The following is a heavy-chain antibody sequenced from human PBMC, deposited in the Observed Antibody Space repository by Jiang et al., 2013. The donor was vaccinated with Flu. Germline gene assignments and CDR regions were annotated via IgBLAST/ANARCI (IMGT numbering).Heavy chain of an antibody. J-gene: IGHJ4*02. V-gene: IGHV6-1*01. D-gene: IGHD3-22*01. Sequence: QTLSLTCAISGDSVSSNSAAWNWIRQSPSRGLEWLGRTYYRSKWYNDYAVSVKSRITINPDTSKNQFSLQLNSVTPEDTAVYYCARARYYYDSSGYYLGFDYWGQGTLVTVSS. CDR3: ARARYYYDSSGYYLGFDY. CDR2: TYYRSKWYN. CDR1: GDSVSSNSAA.